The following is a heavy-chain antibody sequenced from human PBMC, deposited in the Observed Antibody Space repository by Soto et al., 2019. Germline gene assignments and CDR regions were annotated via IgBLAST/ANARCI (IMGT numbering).Heavy chain of an antibody. D-gene: IGHD3-10*01. CDR2: IDPSDSYT. Sequence: GESLKISCKGSGYSFTSYWISWVRQMPGKGLEWMGRIDPSDSYTNYSPSFQGHVTISADKPISTAYLQWSSLKASDTAVYYCARTPSITMVRIGYYYYGMDVWGQGTTVTVSS. CDR3: ARTPSITMVRIGYYYYGMDV. CDR1: GYSFTSYW. J-gene: IGHJ6*02. V-gene: IGHV5-10-1*01.